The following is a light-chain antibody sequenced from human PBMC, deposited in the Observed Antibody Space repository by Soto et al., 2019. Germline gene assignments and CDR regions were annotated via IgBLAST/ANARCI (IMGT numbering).Light chain of an antibody. V-gene: IGLV3-1*01. J-gene: IGLJ2*01. CDR1: KLGYKY. CDR2: QDS. Sequence: SYELTQPPSVSVSPGQTASITCSGDKLGYKYACWYQQKPGQSPVLVIYQDSKRPSGIPERFSGSNSGSTATLTISGTQAMDEADYYCQAWDSSTDVVFGRGTKLTVL. CDR3: QAWDSSTDVV.